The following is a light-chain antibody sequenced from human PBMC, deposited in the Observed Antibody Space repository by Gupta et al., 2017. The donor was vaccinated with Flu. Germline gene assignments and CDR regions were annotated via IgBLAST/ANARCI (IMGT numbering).Light chain of an antibody. J-gene: IGLJ1*01. CDR3: QSYDDSLSHYV. CDR1: NSNIGSGYD. Sequence: QSVLTQPPSVSGAPGQTVTISYTGDNSNIGSGYDVHWYQQLPGTAPKLLISGNNNRPSGVPDRFAVSKSDTSASLAITGLQAEDEADYYCQSYDDSLSHYVFGAGTKVTVL. V-gene: IGLV1-40*01. CDR2: GNN.